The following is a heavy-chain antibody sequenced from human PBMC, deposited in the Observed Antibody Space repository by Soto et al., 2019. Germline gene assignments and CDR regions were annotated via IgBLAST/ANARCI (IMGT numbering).Heavy chain of an antibody. CDR1: GGSISSGGCY. CDR3: ARGGRTSAGSFDF. CDR2: IYYSGST. D-gene: IGHD6-19*01. J-gene: IGHJ4*02. Sequence: SETLSLTCTVSGGSISSGGCYWSWIRQHPGKGLEWVGYIYYSGSTNYNPSLKSRVTISLDTSKNQFSLKLNSVTAADTAVYYCARGGRTSAGSFDFWGQGTLVTVSS. V-gene: IGHV4-61*08.